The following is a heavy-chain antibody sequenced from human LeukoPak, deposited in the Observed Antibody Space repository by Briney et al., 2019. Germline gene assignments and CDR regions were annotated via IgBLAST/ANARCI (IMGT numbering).Heavy chain of an antibody. CDR1: GFTFSTYW. D-gene: IGHD3-22*01. CDR2: IKQDGSAK. V-gene: IGHV3-7*01. J-gene: IGHJ4*02. Sequence: GGSLRLSCAASGFTFSTYWMTWVRQAPGKGLEWVASIKQDGSAKYYVDSLRGRFSISRDNVKNSLFLQMNSLSAEDTAVYYCARCPYDSTGYYSVPSHLDYWGQGTLVTVSS. CDR3: ARCPYDSTGYYSVPSHLDY.